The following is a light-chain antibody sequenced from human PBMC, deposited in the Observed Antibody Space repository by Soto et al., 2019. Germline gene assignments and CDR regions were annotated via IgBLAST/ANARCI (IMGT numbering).Light chain of an antibody. CDR2: DVS. CDR1: QSVSNS. V-gene: IGKV3-11*01. Sequence: TQSPSSLSASVGERVTLSCRASQSVSNSLAWYQQKPGQPPRLLIYDVSNRATGIPARFSGSGSGTDFTLTITSLEPEDFAVYFCHQRYNWPRVTFGQGTQLEIK. CDR3: HQRYNWPRVT. J-gene: IGKJ5*01.